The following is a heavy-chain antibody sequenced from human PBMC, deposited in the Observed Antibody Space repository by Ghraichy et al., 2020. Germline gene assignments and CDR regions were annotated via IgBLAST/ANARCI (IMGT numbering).Heavy chain of an antibody. Sequence: LSLTCAASGFTFSSYWMHWVRQAPWKGLVWVSRINSDGSSTSYADSVKGRFTISRDNAKNTLYLQMNSLRAEDTAVYYCARGHYEGDAFDIWGQGTMVTVSS. D-gene: IGHD4-17*01. CDR2: INSDGSST. V-gene: IGHV3-74*01. J-gene: IGHJ3*02. CDR1: GFTFSSYW. CDR3: ARGHYEGDAFDI.